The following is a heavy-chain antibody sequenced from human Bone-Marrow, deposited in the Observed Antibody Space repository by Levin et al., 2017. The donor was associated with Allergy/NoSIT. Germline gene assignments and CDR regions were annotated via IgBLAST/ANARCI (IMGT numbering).Heavy chain of an antibody. CDR3: ARVQSYCSSTSCYQWFDP. CDR2: IYHSGST. CDR1: GGSIRSGGYS. J-gene: IGHJ5*02. D-gene: IGHD2-2*01. V-gene: IGHV4-30-2*01. Sequence: SQTLSLPCAVSGGSIRSGGYSWSWIRQPPGKGLEWIGYIYHSGSTYYNPSLKSRVTISVDRSKNQFSLKLSSVTAADTAVYYCARVQSYCSSTSCYQWFDPWGQGTLVTVSS.